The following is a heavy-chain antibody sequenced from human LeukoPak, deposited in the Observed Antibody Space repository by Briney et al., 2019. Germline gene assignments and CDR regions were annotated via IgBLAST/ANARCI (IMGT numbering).Heavy chain of an antibody. Sequence: HPGGSLRLSCAASGFTFSSYWMSWVRQAPGKGLEWVANIKQDGSEKYYVDSVKGRFTISRDNAKNSLYLQMNSLRAEDTAVYYCARAQAVAGSYYYYYGMDVWGQGTTVTVSS. CDR2: IKQDGSEK. J-gene: IGHJ6*02. CDR1: GFTFSSYW. D-gene: IGHD6-19*01. CDR3: ARAQAVAGSYYYYYGMDV. V-gene: IGHV3-7*01.